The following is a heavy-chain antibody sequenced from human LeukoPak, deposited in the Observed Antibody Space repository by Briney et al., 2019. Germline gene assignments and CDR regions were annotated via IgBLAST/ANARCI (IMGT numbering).Heavy chain of an antibody. V-gene: IGHV3-21*01. CDR2: ISSDSTNI. CDR1: GFTFSIYG. Sequence: PGGSLRLSCAASGFTFSIYGMNWVRQAPGEGLEWVASISSDSTNIYYTDSVKGRFTISRDNAKNSLYLQMNSLILEHTAVYYCARDGSGSGDYWGQGTLVTVSS. J-gene: IGHJ4*02. D-gene: IGHD2-15*01. CDR3: ARDGSGSGDY.